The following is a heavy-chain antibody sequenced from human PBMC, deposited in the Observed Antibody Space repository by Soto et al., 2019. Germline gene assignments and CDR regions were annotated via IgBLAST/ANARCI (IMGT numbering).Heavy chain of an antibody. D-gene: IGHD6-13*01. CDR1: GFTFSSYA. J-gene: IGHJ6*02. CDR3: ARGRAAAGNYYYYGMDV. CDR2: ISSNGGST. Sequence: GGSLRLSCAASGFTFSSYAMHWVRQAPGKGLEYVSAISSNGGSTYYANSVKGGFTISRGNSKNTLYLQMGSLRAEDMAVYYCARGRAAAGNYYYYGMDVSGQGTTVSVSS. V-gene: IGHV3-64*01.